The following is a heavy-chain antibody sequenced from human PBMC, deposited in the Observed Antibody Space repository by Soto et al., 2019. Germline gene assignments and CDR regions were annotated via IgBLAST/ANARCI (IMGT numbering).Heavy chain of an antibody. CDR2: IYSGGRT. J-gene: IGHJ4*02. D-gene: IGHD5-18*01. V-gene: IGHV3-53*01. CDR3: ARGIPRGYSYGSYYFDY. CDR1: GFTVSSNY. Sequence: GGSLRLSCAASGFTVSSNYMTWVRQAPGKGLEWVSVIYSGGRTYYADSVKGRFTISRDNSKNTLYLQMNSLRAGDTAVYYCARGIPRGYSYGSYYFDYWGQGTLVTVSS.